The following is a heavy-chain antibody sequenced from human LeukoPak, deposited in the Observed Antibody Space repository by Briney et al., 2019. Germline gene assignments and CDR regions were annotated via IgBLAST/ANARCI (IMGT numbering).Heavy chain of an antibody. Sequence: GGSLRLSCAASGFAFSVYEMYWVRQAPGKGLEWVSYISSSGGTRYYADSVKGRFTISRDNAKNSLYLQMNSLGAEDTAVYYCATLTVASSFDYWGQGTLVTVSS. CDR1: GFAFSVYE. D-gene: IGHD6-19*01. CDR2: ISSSGGTR. V-gene: IGHV3-48*03. J-gene: IGHJ4*02. CDR3: ATLTVASSFDY.